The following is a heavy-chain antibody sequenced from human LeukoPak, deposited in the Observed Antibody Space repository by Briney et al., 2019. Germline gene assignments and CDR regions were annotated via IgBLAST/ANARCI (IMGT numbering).Heavy chain of an antibody. CDR3: ARGEYSSSSSFDY. D-gene: IGHD6-6*01. CDR2: IYTSGST. V-gene: IGHV4-4*07. CDR1: GGSISSYY. Sequence: SETLSLTCTVSGGSISSYYWSWIRQPPGKGLEWIGRIYTSGSTNYNPSLKSRVTMSVDTSKNQFSLKLSSVTAADTAVYYCARGEYSSSSSFDYWGQGTLVTVSS. J-gene: IGHJ4*02.